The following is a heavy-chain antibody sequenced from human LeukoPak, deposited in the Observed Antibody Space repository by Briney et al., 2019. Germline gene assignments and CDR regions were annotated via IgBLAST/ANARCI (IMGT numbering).Heavy chain of an antibody. D-gene: IGHD3-10*01. J-gene: IGHJ5*02. CDR3: AREPLLWFGERRRAFDP. CDR1: GGSISSGSYY. Sequence: SQTLSLTCTVSGGSISSGSYYWSWIRQPAGKGLEWIGRIHTSGSTNYNPSLKSRVTISVDTSKNQFSLKLSSVTAADTAGYYCAREPLLWFGERRRAFDPWGQGTLVTVSS. CDR2: IHTSGST. V-gene: IGHV4-61*02.